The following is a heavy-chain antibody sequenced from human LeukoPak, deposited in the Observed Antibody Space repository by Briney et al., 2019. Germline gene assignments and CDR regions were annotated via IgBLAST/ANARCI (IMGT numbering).Heavy chain of an antibody. CDR2: IYYSGST. V-gene: IGHV4-61*01. D-gene: IGHD4-23*01. Sequence: SETLSLTCTVSGASVTSGTYYWSWIRQPPGKGLEWIGYIYYSGSTNYNPSLKSRVTILVDTSKKQFSLKLSSVTAADTAVYYCARDGGNYVYDIWGQGTMVTVSS. J-gene: IGHJ3*02. CDR1: GASVTSGTYY. CDR3: ARDGGNYVYDI.